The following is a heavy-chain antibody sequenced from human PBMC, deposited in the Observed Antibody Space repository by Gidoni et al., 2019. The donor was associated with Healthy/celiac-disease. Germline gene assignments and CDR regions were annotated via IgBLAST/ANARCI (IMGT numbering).Heavy chain of an antibody. Sequence: EVQLVESGGGLVKPGGSLRLSCAASGFTFSSYSMNWVRQAPGKGLEWVSSISSSSSYIYYADSVKGRFTISRDNAKNSLYLQMNSLRAEDTAVYYCARAGSSSPSHYYYGMDVWGQGTTVTVSS. V-gene: IGHV3-21*01. J-gene: IGHJ6*02. CDR1: GFTFSSYS. CDR2: ISSSSSYI. D-gene: IGHD6-6*01. CDR3: ARAGSSSPSHYYYGMDV.